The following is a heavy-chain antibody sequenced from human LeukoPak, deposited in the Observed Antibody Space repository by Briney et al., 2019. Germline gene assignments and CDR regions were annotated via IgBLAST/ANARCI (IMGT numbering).Heavy chain of an antibody. CDR2: VYYSGST. D-gene: IGHD3-22*01. J-gene: IGHJ4*02. CDR1: GGSIGSYY. V-gene: IGHV4-59*01. Sequence: SEPLSLTCTVSGGSIGSYYWSWIRHPPGKGLEWIGYVYYSGSTNYNPSLKSRVTISVDTSKNQFSLKLCSVIAADTAVYYCARGRPMYYDSSGYPLIYFDYWGQGTLVTVSS. CDR3: ARGRPMYYDSSGYPLIYFDY.